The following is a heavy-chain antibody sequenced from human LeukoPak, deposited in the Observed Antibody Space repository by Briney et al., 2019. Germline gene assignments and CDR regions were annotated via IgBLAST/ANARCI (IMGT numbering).Heavy chain of an antibody. CDR3: ARDYYGSGSYYKLAY. Sequence: PSETLSLTCAVYGGSFSGYYWSWIRQPPGKGLEWIGEINHSGSTNYNPSLKSRATISVDTSKNQFSLKLSSVTAADTAVYYCARDYYGSGSYYKLAYWGQGTLVTVSS. V-gene: IGHV4-34*01. D-gene: IGHD3-10*01. CDR1: GGSFSGYY. CDR2: INHSGST. J-gene: IGHJ4*02.